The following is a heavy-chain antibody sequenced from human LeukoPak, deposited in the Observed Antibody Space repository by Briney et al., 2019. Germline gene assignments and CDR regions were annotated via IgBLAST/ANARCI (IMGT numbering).Heavy chain of an antibody. D-gene: IGHD3-10*01. V-gene: IGHV3-30*18. CDR2: ISYDGSNK. Sequence: GRSLRLPFAASGFTFSSYGMHWVRQAPGKGLEWVAVISYDGSNKYYADSVKGRFTMSRDNSKNTLYLQMTRLRAEETAVYYCAKGRFAYYWGQGTLVTVSS. CDR3: AKGRFAYY. CDR1: GFTFSSYG. J-gene: IGHJ4*02.